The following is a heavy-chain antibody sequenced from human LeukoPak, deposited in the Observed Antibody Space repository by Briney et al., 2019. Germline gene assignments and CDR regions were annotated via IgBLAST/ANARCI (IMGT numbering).Heavy chain of an antibody. D-gene: IGHD3-3*02. V-gene: IGHV4-34*01. J-gene: IGHJ4*02. CDR3: VRHFGNDNGPYGKFDY. Sequence: SETLSLTCAVYGGSFSGYYWSWIRQPPGKGLEWIGSFSYGGNTYYNPSLRSRVTMSVDTSKNQFSLKLSSVAAADTAVYYCVRHFGNDNGPYGKFDYWGQGTLVPVSS. CDR2: FSYGGNT. CDR1: GGSFSGYY.